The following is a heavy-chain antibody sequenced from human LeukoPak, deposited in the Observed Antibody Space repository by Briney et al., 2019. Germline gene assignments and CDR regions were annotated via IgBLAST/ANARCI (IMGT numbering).Heavy chain of an antibody. CDR1: GFTFSSSA. CDR3: AKIQLPYYGWFDP. V-gene: IGHV3-23*01. Sequence: GGSLRLSCAASGFTFSSSAMSWVRQAPGKGLEWVSAISNNGGYTYYADSVQGRFTISRDNSKSTLCLQMNSLRAEGTAVYYCAKIQLPYYGWFDPWGQGTLVTVSS. CDR2: ISNNGGYT. D-gene: IGHD2-2*02. J-gene: IGHJ5*02.